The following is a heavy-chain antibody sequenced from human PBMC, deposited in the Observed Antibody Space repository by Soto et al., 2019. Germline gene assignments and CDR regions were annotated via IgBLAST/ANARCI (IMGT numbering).Heavy chain of an antibody. V-gene: IGHV4-39*01. J-gene: IGHJ4*02. CDR3: ARQGRSIVVVPAGRAPFDY. Sequence: SETLSLTCTVSGGSISSSSYYWGWIRQPPGKGLEWIGSIYYSGSTYYNPSLKSRVTISVDTSKNQFSLKLSSVTAADTAVYYCARQGRSIVVVPAGRAPFDYWGQGTLVTVSS. D-gene: IGHD2-2*01. CDR1: GGSISSSSYY. CDR2: IYYSGST.